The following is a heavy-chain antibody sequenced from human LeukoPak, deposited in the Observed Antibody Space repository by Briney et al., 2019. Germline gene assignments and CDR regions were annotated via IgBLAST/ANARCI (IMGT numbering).Heavy chain of an antibody. CDR3: EQEGGGYYDSSGYYDFDY. Sequence: GGSLRLSCAASGFTFSSYAMSSVRQAPGKGLEWVSAISGDGGSTYYVDSVKGRFTISRDNSKNTLYLQMNSLRAEDTAVYYCEQEGGGYYDSSGYYDFDYWGQGTLVTVSS. V-gene: IGHV3-23*01. CDR2: ISGDGGST. D-gene: IGHD3-22*01. CDR1: GFTFSSYA. J-gene: IGHJ4*02.